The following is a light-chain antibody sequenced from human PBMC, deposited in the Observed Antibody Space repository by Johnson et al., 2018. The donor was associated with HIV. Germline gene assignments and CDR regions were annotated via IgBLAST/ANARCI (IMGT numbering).Light chain of an antibody. J-gene: IGLJ1*01. V-gene: IGLV1-51*02. Sequence: QSVLTQPPSVSAAPGQKVTISCSGSSSTIGNNYVSWYQQFPGTAPKLLIYENNERPSGIPDRFSGSRSGTSATLGITGLQTGAEADYYCGTWDSSLGASYVFGTGTKVTVL. CDR3: GTWDSSLGASYV. CDR1: SSTIGNNY. CDR2: ENN.